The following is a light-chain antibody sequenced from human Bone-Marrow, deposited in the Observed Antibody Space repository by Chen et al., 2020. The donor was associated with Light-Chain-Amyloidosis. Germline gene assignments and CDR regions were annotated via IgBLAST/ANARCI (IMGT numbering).Light chain of an antibody. CDR3: QVWDRSSDRPV. J-gene: IGLJ3*02. V-gene: IGLV3-21*02. Sequence: SYVLSQPSSVSAAPAQSATTACGGNNIGSTSVHWYQQTPGQAPLLVVYDDSDRPSGIPERLSGSNSGNTATLTISRVEAGDEADYYCQVWDRSSDRPVFGGGTKLTVL. CDR1: NIGSTS. CDR2: DDS.